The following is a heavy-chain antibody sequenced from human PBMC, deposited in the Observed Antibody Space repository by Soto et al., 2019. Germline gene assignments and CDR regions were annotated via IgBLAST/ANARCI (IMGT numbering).Heavy chain of an antibody. CDR2: IYWDDDK. CDR3: ARYVSTSPAGWFAP. Sequence: QITLKESGPTLVKPTQTLTLTCTFSGLSLSTSGEAVGWIRQPPGKALEWLALIYWDDDKRYNPTLKTSLTITKDTSKNQVVLTLTNMDPVDTATYYCARYVSTSPAGWFAPWGQGILVTVSS. CDR1: GLSLSTSGEA. V-gene: IGHV2-5*02. D-gene: IGHD3-10*01. J-gene: IGHJ5*02.